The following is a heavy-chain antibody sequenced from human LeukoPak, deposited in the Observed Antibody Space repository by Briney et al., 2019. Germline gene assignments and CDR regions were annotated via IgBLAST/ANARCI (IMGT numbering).Heavy chain of an antibody. Sequence: PGGSLRLSCAASGFTFSSYWMHWVRQAPGKGLVWVSRINTDGSGTSYADSVKGRFTISRDNAKNTLYLQMNSLRAEDTAVYYCARVGTVTTLGYFDLWGRGTLVTVSS. V-gene: IGHV3-74*01. D-gene: IGHD4-11*01. J-gene: IGHJ2*01. CDR3: ARVGTVTTLGYFDL. CDR1: GFTFSSYW. CDR2: INTDGSGT.